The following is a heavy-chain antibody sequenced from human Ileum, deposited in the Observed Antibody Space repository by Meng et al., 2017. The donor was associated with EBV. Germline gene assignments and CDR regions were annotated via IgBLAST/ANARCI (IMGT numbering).Heavy chain of an antibody. CDR3: ARADSSASYYMWERWFDP. CDR2: VSDTGGT. CDR1: NGPITSGRSY. V-gene: IGHV4-39*02. D-gene: IGHD3-22*01. Sequence: QLGLQESGPGLCSPCETPPLTSTVSNGPITSGRSYWGCIRQPPGKGLEWIGSVSDTGGTYYNPSLKSRVTISIDTSKNHFSLKLSSVTAADTAVYYCARADSSASYYMWERWFDPWGQGSLVTVSS. J-gene: IGHJ5*02.